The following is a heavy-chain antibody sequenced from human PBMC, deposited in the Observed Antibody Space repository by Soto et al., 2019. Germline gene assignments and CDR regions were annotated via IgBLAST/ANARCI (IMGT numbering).Heavy chain of an antibody. CDR3: ARDRDYYGSGSYYNDGFDY. CDR1: GFTFSSYG. Sequence: GGSLRLSCAASGFTFSSYGMHWVRQAPGKGLEWVAVIWYDGSNKYYADSVKGRFTISRDNSKNTLYLQMNSLRAEDTAVYYCARDRDYYGSGSYYNDGFDYWGQGTLVTVSS. CDR2: IWYDGSNK. D-gene: IGHD3-10*01. J-gene: IGHJ4*02. V-gene: IGHV3-33*01.